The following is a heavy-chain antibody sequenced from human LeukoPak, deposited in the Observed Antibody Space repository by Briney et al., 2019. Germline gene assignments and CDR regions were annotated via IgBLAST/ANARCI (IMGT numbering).Heavy chain of an antibody. CDR1: GYTFTGYY. J-gene: IGHJ4*02. D-gene: IGHD3-16*01. V-gene: IGHV7-4-1*02. CDR3: ARGVASGGYYFDY. Sequence: ASVKVSCKASGYTFTGYYIHWVRQAPGQGLEWMGWINTNTGNPTYAQGFTGRFVFSLDTSVSTAYLQISSLKAEDTAVYYCARGVASGGYYFDYWGQGTLVTVSS. CDR2: INTNTGNP.